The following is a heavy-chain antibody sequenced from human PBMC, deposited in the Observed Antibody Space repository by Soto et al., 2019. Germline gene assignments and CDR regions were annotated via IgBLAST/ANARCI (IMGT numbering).Heavy chain of an antibody. J-gene: IGHJ6*02. CDR1: GFTFDDYA. CDR2: ISWNSGSI. V-gene: IGHV3-9*01. D-gene: IGHD6-13*01. CDR3: AKDMQQLVRRHYYYYGMDV. Sequence: PGGPLRLSCAASGFTFDDYAMHWVRQAPGKGLEWVSGISWNSGSIGYADSVKGRFTISRDNAKNSLYLQMNSLRAEDTALYYCAKDMQQLVRRHYYYYGMDVWGQGTTVTVSS.